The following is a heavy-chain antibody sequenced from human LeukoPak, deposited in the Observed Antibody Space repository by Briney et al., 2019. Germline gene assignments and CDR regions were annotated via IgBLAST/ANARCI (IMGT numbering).Heavy chain of an antibody. V-gene: IGHV3-30*02. D-gene: IGHD2-2*01. Sequence: GGSLRLSCAASEFTFSTYSMNWVRQAPGKGLEWVAFIRFDGSNKYYTDSVKGRFTLSRDNSKNTVYLQINSLRAEDTAVYYCAKFNRQYCSSTSCYGGFDYWGQGTLVTVSS. CDR1: EFTFSTYS. CDR2: IRFDGSNK. CDR3: AKFNRQYCSSTSCYGGFDY. J-gene: IGHJ4*02.